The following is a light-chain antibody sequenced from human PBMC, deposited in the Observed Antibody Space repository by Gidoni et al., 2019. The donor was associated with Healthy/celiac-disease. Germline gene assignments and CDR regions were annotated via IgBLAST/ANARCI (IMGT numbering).Light chain of an antibody. J-gene: IGKJ1*01. CDR3: QQRSNWPT. Sequence: EIVLTQSPATLSLSPGERATRSCRASQRVSSYLAWYQQKPGQAPRLLIYYASNRATGIPARFSGSGSGTDFTLTIRSLEPEDFAVYYCQQRSNWPTFGQGTKVEIK. CDR1: QRVSSY. V-gene: IGKV3-11*01. CDR2: YAS.